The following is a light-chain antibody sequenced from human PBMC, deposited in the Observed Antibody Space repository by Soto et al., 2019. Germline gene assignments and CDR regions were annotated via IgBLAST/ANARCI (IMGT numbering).Light chain of an antibody. CDR1: QGIRND. CDR2: AAS. J-gene: IGKJ3*01. CDR3: QQYYSYPLFT. Sequence: DIRMTQSPSSLSSSVGDIFTITCRSSQGIRNDLGWYQQKPGKAPKRLIYAASSLQSGVPSRFSGSGSGTEFTLTISSLQPEDFATYYCQQYYSYPLFTFGPGTKVDIK. V-gene: IGKV1-17*01.